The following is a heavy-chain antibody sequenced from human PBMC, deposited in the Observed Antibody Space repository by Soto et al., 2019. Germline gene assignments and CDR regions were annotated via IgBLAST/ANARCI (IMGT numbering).Heavy chain of an antibody. D-gene: IGHD2-8*02. J-gene: IGHJ4*02. CDR1: AYSFTGYY. V-gene: IGHV1-2*02. Sequence: HEHLVQSGAEVKRPGASLKVSCKASAYSFTGYYIHWVRQAPGQGLEWMGWINPDSGATNYAQNFQGRVTLTSDTSISTASMDLTSLTSDDTAVYYCARGDYGTGGYPFPYFDYWGQGTLVIVSS. CDR3: ARGDYGTGGYPFPYFDY. CDR2: INPDSGAT.